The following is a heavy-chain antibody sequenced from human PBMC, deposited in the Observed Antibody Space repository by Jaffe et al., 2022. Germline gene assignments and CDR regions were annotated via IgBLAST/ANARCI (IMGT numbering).Heavy chain of an antibody. CDR3: ARIHAAPLYYYYYYMDV. J-gene: IGHJ6*03. Sequence: QVQLQESGPGLVKPSETLSLTCTVSGGSISSYYWSWIRQPPGKGLEWIGYIYYSGSTNYNPSLKSRVTISVDTSKNQFSLKLSSVTAADTAVYYCARIHAAPLYYYYYYMDVWGKGTTVTVSS. CDR1: GGSISSYY. V-gene: IGHV4-59*01. CDR2: IYYSGST. D-gene: IGHD6-25*01.